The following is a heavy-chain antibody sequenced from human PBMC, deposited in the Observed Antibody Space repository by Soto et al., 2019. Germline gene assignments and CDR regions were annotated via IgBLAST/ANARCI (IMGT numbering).Heavy chain of an antibody. J-gene: IGHJ4*02. CDR1: GYTFTSYY. CDR3: ASIVAAGKGDY. CDR2: INPSGGST. Sequence: ASVKVSCKASGYTFTSYYMHWVRQAPGQGLEWMGIINPSGGSTSYAQKFQGRVTMTRDTSTSTVYTELSSLRSEDTAVYYCASIVAAGKGDYWGQGTLVTVSS. V-gene: IGHV1-46*03. D-gene: IGHD6-13*01.